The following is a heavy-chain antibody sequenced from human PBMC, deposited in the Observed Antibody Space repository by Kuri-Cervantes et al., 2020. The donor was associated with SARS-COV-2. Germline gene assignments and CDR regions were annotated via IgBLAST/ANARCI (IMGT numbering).Heavy chain of an antibody. D-gene: IGHD1-26*01. J-gene: IGHJ6*02. V-gene: IGHV3-30*18. CDR2: TSSDENNK. CDR1: GFAFRSYG. CDR3: AKDLWEWERFYFYGMDV. Sequence: GESLKISCAASGFAFRSYGMHWVRQAPGKGLEWVAVTSSDENNKRYADSVKGRFSISRDNSKNTLYLQMNSLKVEDTAVYYCAKDLWEWERFYFYGMDVWGQGTTVTVSS.